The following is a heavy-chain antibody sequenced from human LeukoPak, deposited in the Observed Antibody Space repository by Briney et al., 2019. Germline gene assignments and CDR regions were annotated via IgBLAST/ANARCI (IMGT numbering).Heavy chain of an antibody. D-gene: IGHD3-22*01. CDR1: GGSISRSY. Sequence: SEALSLTCSVSGGSISRSYWSWIRQPPGRGLEWIGYIYYSGTTNYNPSLKSRVTISVDTSKNQFCLKLSSVTAADTAVYYCARGDYYYDSSGYYFDYWGQGTLVTVSS. J-gene: IGHJ4*02. CDR3: ARGDYYYDSSGYYFDY. CDR2: IYYSGTT. V-gene: IGHV4-59*01.